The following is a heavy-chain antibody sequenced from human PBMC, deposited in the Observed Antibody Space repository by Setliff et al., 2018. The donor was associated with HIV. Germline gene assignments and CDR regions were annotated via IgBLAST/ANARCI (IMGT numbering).Heavy chain of an antibody. CDR1: GFTFNNYG. CDR2: IWFDGGNK. J-gene: IGHJ4*02. D-gene: IGHD2-2*01. Sequence: GGSLRLSCAASGFTFNNYGMHWVRLAPGKGLEWVAYIWFDGGNKYYADSVKGRFFISRDNSRNTLHLQMNSLRPDDTAVYYCARGPPIVVVPAALLTFDYWGQGTLVTVSS. CDR3: ARGPPIVVVPAALLTFDY. V-gene: IGHV3-30*02.